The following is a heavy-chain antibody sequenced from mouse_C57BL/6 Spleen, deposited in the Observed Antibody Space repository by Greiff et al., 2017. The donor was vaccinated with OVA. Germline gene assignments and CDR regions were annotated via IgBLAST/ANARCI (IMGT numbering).Heavy chain of an antibody. Sequence: EVQLQQSGSELVKPGASVKISCKASGYTFTDYYMNWVKQSHGKSLEWIGDINPNNGGTSYNQKFKGKATLTVDKSSSTAYMELRSLTSEDSAVYYCASPFWDLFAYWGQGTLVTVSA. D-gene: IGHD4-1*01. J-gene: IGHJ3*01. CDR2: INPNNGGT. CDR3: ASPFWDLFAY. CDR1: GYTFTDYY. V-gene: IGHV1-26*01.